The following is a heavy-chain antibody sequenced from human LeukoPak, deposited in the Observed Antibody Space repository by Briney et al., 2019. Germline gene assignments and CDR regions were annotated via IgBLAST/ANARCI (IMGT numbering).Heavy chain of an antibody. D-gene: IGHD6-13*01. V-gene: IGHV4-59*01. CDR2: IYYSGST. J-gene: IGHJ4*02. Sequence: ESSETLSLTCTVSGGSISSYYWSWIRQPPGKGLEWIGYIYYSGSTNYNPSLKSRVTISVDTSKNQFSLKLSSVTAADTAVYYCARGSAGTFDYWGQGTLVTVSS. CDR3: ARGSAGTFDY. CDR1: GGSISSYY.